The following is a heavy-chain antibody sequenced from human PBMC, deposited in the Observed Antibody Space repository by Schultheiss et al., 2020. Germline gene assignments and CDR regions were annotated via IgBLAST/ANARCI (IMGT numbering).Heavy chain of an antibody. CDR3: AKSLVYRDYNWFDP. CDR2: IDGGNGNT. Sequence: ASVKVSCKASGYTFIRYPIHWVRQAPGQRPEYMGWIDGGNGNTKYSQKFQDRVTFTRDTSASIAYMELSSLRSEDTAVYYCAKSLVYRDYNWFDPWGQGTLVTVSS. V-gene: IGHV1-3*01. D-gene: IGHD4-17*01. CDR1: GYTFIRYP. J-gene: IGHJ5*02.